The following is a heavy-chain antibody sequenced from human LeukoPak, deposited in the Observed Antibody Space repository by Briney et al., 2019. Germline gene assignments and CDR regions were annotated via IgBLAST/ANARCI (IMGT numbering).Heavy chain of an antibody. Sequence: SETLSLTCAVYGGSFSGYCWSWIRQPPGKGLEWIGEINHSGSTNYNPSLKSRVTISVDTSKNQFSLKLSSVTAADTAVYYCAGRTARGSLVTATAIDYWGQGTLVTVSS. CDR2: INHSGST. D-gene: IGHD2-21*02. V-gene: IGHV4-34*01. J-gene: IGHJ4*02. CDR1: GGSFSGYC. CDR3: AGRTARGSLVTATAIDY.